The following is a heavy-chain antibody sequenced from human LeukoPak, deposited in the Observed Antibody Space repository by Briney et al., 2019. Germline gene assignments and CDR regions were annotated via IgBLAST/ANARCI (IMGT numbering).Heavy chain of an antibody. CDR1: GGSLTDYY. Sequence: PSETLSLTCTVSGGSLTDYYWSWIRQPPGKGLEWIAYIFYTGSGTTNYNPSLKSRVIMSVETPKNQFSLQLTSVTAADTAVYFCARREYSSGIDAFDIWGQGTWVTVSS. V-gene: IGHV4-59*08. CDR2: IFYTGSGTT. J-gene: IGHJ3*02. CDR3: ARREYSSGIDAFDI. D-gene: IGHD3-22*01.